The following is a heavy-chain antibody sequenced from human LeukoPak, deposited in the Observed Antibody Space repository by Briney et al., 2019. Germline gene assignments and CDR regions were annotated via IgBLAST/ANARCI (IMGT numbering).Heavy chain of an antibody. D-gene: IGHD6-6*01. Sequence: PSETLSLTCTVSGGSISNDYWSWFRQPPGKGLEWVGCISYSEITNYNPSLKSRVTISADTSRTQFSLKLFSATAADTAVYYCTRGRLRSAQDSWGQGTLVTVSS. CDR3: TRGRLRSAQDS. CDR1: GGSISNDY. V-gene: IGHV4-59*01. J-gene: IGHJ4*02. CDR2: ISYSEIT.